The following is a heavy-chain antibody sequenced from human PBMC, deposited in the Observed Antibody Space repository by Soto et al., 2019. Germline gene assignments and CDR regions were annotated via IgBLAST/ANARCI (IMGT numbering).Heavy chain of an antibody. J-gene: IGHJ6*02. V-gene: IGHV1-18*01. CDR2: ISGYNGDT. CDR1: GYTFTRYG. D-gene: IGHD2-8*01. CDR3: AKNGQPPYYYYGLDV. Sequence: QGHLVQSGAEVKKPGASVKVSCKDSGYTFTRYGISWVRQAPGQGLEWMGWISGYNGDTNYAQNLQYRVTMTIDTSTNTAYMELRGLTSDDTAVYYWAKNGQPPYYYYGLDVWGQGTTVTVSS.